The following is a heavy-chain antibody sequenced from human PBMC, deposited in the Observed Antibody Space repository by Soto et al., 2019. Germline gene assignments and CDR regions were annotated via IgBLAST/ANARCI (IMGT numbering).Heavy chain of an antibody. CDR2: ITSSSSYI. Sequence: EVQLVESGGGLVKPGGSLRLSCAASGFTFSSYSMNWVRQAPGKGLEWVSSITSSSSYIYYVDSVKGRFTISRDNAKNSLYLQMNSLRAEDTAVYYCARGTGDYDFWSGYHATDYFDYWGQGTLVTVSS. CDR1: GFTFSSYS. V-gene: IGHV3-21*01. D-gene: IGHD3-3*01. CDR3: ARGTGDYDFWSGYHATDYFDY. J-gene: IGHJ4*02.